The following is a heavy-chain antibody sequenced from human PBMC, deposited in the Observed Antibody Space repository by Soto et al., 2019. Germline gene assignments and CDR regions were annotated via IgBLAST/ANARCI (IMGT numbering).Heavy chain of an antibody. D-gene: IGHD2-2*02. CDR2: MNQDGGEK. CDR1: GFSFSTYW. V-gene: IGHV3-7*04. J-gene: IGHJ6*02. CDR3: ARVDCSTSNCYNVYYGRDV. Sequence: GGSLRLSCAASGFSFSTYWMTWFRQAPWKGLEWVADMNQDGGEKYYVDSVKGRFTISRDNAKSSLHLQMNSLRVDDTAVYYCARVDCSTSNCYNVYYGRDVWRQGTAVTVS.